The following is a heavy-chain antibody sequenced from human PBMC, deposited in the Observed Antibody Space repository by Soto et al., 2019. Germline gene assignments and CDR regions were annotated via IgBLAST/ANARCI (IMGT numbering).Heavy chain of an antibody. Sequence: SETLSLTCAVYGGSFSGDYWSWIRQPPGKGLEWIGEINHSGSTNYNPSLKSRVTISVDTSKNQFSLKLSSVTAADTAVYYCARCTTVTTTFDSWGQGTLVTVSS. D-gene: IGHD4-17*01. V-gene: IGHV4-34*01. CDR2: INHSGST. CDR1: GGSFSGDY. J-gene: IGHJ4*02. CDR3: ARCTTVTTTFDS.